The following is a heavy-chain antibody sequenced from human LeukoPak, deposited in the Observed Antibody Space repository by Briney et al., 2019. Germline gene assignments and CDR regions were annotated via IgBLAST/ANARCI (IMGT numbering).Heavy chain of an antibody. D-gene: IGHD3-22*01. Sequence: PSETLSLTCTVSGGSISSYYWSWIRQPPGKGLEWIGYIYTGGSTNYNPSLKSRVTISVDTSKNQFSLKLSSVTAADTAVYYCARRSFYYDSSGYYYLDAFDIWGQGTMVTVSS. CDR1: GGSISSYY. CDR3: ARRSFYYDSSGYYYLDAFDI. V-gene: IGHV4-4*09. J-gene: IGHJ3*02. CDR2: IYTGGST.